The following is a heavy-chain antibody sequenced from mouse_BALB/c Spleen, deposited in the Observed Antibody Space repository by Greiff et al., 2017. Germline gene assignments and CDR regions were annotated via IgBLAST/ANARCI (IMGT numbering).Heavy chain of an antibody. CDR3: ARKGYYRYDGGYFDY. CDR2: ISSGGST. D-gene: IGHD2-14*01. V-gene: IGHV5-6-5*01. J-gene: IGHJ2*01. Sequence: EVMLVESGGGLVKPGGSLKLSCAASGFTFSSYAMSWVRQTPEKRLEWVASISSGGSTYYPDSVKGRFTISRDNARNILYLQMSSLRSEDTAMYYCARKGYYRYDGGYFDYWGQGTTLTVSS. CDR1: GFTFSSYA.